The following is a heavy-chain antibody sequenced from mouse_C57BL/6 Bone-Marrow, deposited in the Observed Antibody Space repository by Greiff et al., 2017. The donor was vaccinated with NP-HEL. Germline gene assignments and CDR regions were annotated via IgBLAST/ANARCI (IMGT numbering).Heavy chain of an antibody. CDR2: ISYSGST. CDR3: AIIYYYRTGYAMDY. Sequence: EVKLMESGPGMVKPSQSLSLTCTVTGYSITSGYDWHWIRHFPGNKLEWMGYISYSGSTNYNPSLKSRISITHDTSKNHFFLKLNSVTTEDTATYYCAIIYYYRTGYAMDYWGQGTSVTVSS. J-gene: IGHJ4*01. CDR1: GYSITSGYD. V-gene: IGHV3-1*01. D-gene: IGHD1-1*01.